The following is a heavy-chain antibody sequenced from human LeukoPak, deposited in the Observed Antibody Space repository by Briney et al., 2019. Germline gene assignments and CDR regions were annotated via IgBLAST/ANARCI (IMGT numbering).Heavy chain of an antibody. CDR2: IYTSGST. CDR3: ARDQTSGAIYDFWRGYFDWFDP. CDR1: GGSISSYY. J-gene: IGHJ5*02. Sequence: SETLSLTCTVSGGSISSYYWSWIRQPAGKGLEWIGRIYTSGSTNYNPSLKSRVTMSVDTSKNQFSLKPSSVTAADTAVYYCARDQTSGAIYDFWRGYFDWFDPWGQGTLVTVSS. V-gene: IGHV4-4*07. D-gene: IGHD3-3*01.